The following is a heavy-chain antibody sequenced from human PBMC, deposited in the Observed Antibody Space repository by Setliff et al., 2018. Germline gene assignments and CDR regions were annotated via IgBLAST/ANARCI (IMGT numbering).Heavy chain of an antibody. CDR2: ISSASRTI. V-gene: IGHV3-48*01. J-gene: IGHJ4*02. CDR1: GFTFSDYS. CDR3: ARDSGQSRNYNFWSGQLDY. Sequence: PGGSLRLSCAASGFTFSDYSMNWVRQAPGKGLQWVSYISSASRTIHYADSVKGRFSISRDNSKNTLYLQMNSLRAEDTAVYYCARDSGQSRNYNFWSGQLDYWGQGTLVTVSS. D-gene: IGHD3-3*01.